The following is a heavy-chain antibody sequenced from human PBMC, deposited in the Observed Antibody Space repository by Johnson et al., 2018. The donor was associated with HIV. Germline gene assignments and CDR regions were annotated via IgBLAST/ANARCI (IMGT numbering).Heavy chain of an antibody. D-gene: IGHD1-14*01. CDR1: GFTFSSYA. CDR3: ARGRSGILILDDAFDI. Sequence: QVQLVESGVGVVQPGRSLRLSCVASGFTFSSYAMHWVRQAPGKGLEWVAVISYDGSNKFYADSVKGRFTISRDNSKNTLYLQMNSLRHEDTAVYYCARGRSGILILDDAFDIWGQGTMVTVSS. CDR2: ISYDGSNK. J-gene: IGHJ3*02. V-gene: IGHV3-30*04.